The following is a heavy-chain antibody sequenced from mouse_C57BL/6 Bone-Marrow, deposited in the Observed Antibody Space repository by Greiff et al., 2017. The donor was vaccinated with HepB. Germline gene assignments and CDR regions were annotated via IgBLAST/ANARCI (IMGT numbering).Heavy chain of an antibody. CDR1: GYTFTSYW. CDR3: ARVGFYYGSGYYWYFDV. Sequence: VQLQQPGAELVKPGASVKLSCKASGYTFTSYWMHWVKQRPGQGLEWIGMIHPNSGSTNYNEKFKSKATLTVDKSSSTAYMQLSSLTSEDSAVYYWARVGFYYGSGYYWYFDVWGTGTTVTVSS. CDR2: IHPNSGST. V-gene: IGHV1-64*01. D-gene: IGHD1-1*01. J-gene: IGHJ1*03.